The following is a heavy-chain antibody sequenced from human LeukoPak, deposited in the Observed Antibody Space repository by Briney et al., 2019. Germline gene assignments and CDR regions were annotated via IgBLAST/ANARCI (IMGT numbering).Heavy chain of an antibody. V-gene: IGHV1-18*01. CDR2: ISAYNGNT. D-gene: IGHD4-17*01. CDR3: ARDHYGDYVGYYYYGMDV. Sequence: ASVKVSCKASGYTFTNYGISWLRQAPGQGLEWMGWISAYNGNTNYAQRLQGRVTMTTDTSTSTAYMELRSLRSDDTAVYYCARDHYGDYVGYYYYGMDVWGQGTTVTVSS. CDR1: GYTFTNYG. J-gene: IGHJ6*02.